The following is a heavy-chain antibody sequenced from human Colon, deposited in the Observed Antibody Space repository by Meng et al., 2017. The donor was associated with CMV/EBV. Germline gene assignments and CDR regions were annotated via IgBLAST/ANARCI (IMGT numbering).Heavy chain of an antibody. CDR1: AVSMSSVDYY. CDR3: AGGLIAFGGAVLDS. V-gene: IGHV4-30-4*01. J-gene: IGHJ4*02. Sequence: SAVSMSSVDYYWSWIRLPPGKGLEWLGYIYHTGNTHYAPSLKSRVTISVDASKNQYSLKLSSVTAADSAVYYCAGGLIAFGGAVLDSWGQGSLVTVSS. D-gene: IGHD3-16*01. CDR2: IYHTGNT.